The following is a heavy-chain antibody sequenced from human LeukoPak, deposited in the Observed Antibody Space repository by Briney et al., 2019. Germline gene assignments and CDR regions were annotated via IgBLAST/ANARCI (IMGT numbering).Heavy chain of an antibody. CDR2: IKPDGSEK. CDR3: ARDGCTSTSCYTRGDV. CDR1: GITFSSNW. D-gene: IGHD2-2*02. J-gene: IGHJ6*03. V-gene: IGHV3-7*01. Sequence: GGSLRLSCAAAGITFSSNWMSWVRQAPGKGLEWVANIKPDGSEKYYVDSVKGRFTISRDNAKNSLYLQMNSLRAEDSAVYYYARDGCTSTSCYTRGDVWGKGTMVTVSS.